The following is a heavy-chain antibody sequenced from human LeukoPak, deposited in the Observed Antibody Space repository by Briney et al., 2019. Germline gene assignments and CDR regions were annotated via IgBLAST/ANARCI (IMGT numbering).Heavy chain of an antibody. CDR3: ARETSYYYDSSGYSLFDY. D-gene: IGHD3-22*01. J-gene: IGHJ4*02. CDR2: IYHSGST. V-gene: IGHV4-38-2*02. Sequence: GSLRLSCAASGFTFSNAWMSWVRQAPGKGLEWIGSIYHSGSTYYNPSLKSRVTISVDTSKNQFSLKLSSVTAADTAVYYCARETSYYYDSSGYSLFDYWGQGTLVTVSS. CDR1: GFTFSNAW.